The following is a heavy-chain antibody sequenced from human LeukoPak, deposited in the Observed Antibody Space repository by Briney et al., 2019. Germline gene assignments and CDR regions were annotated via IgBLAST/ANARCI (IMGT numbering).Heavy chain of an antibody. CDR2: INPNSGGT. J-gene: IGHJ4*02. CDR3: ARYDYSNPGNY. V-gene: IGHV1-2*02. Sequence: WVRQAPGQGLEWMGWINPNSGGTNYAQKFQGRVTMTRDTSISTAYMELSRLRSDDTAVYYCARYDYSNPGNYWGQGTLVTVSS. D-gene: IGHD4-11*01.